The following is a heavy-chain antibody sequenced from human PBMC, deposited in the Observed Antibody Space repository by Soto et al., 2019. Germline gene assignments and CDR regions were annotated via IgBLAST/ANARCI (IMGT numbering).Heavy chain of an antibody. CDR1: GFTFSSYA. CDR2: ISYDGSNK. CDR3: ARAYCCGDCYSGYDY. V-gene: IGHV3-30-3*01. J-gene: IGHJ4*02. Sequence: QVQLVESGGGVVQPGRSLRLSCAASGFTFSSYAMHWVRQAPGKGLEWVAVISYDGSNKYYADSVKGRFTISRDNSKNTLYLQMNSLRAEDTAVYYCARAYCCGDCYSGYDYWGQGTLVTVSS. D-gene: IGHD2-21*02.